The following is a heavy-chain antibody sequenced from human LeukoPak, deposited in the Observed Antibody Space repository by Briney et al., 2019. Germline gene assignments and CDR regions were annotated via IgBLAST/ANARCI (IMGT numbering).Heavy chain of an antibody. CDR3: ARSPYNWNYDHAFDI. Sequence: GASVKVSCKASGYTFTSYDISWVRQAPGQGLEWMGGIIPIFGTANYAQKFQGRVTITTDESTSTAYMELSSLRSEDTAVYYCARSPYNWNYDHAFDIWGQGTMVTVSS. D-gene: IGHD1-7*01. J-gene: IGHJ3*02. V-gene: IGHV1-69*05. CDR2: IIPIFGTA. CDR1: GYTFTSYD.